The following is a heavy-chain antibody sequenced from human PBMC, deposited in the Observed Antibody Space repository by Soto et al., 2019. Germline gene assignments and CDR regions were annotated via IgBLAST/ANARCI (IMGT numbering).Heavy chain of an antibody. Sequence: VASVKVSCKASGYTFNGYYVHWVRQAPGQGLEWMGWINPNSGGTNSAQKFQGWVTMTRDTSISTAYLELSRLRSDDTAVYYCARGLVGETRYHYCGMDVWGQGTTVTVSS. J-gene: IGHJ6*02. CDR1: GYTFNGYY. V-gene: IGHV1-2*04. D-gene: IGHD1-26*01. CDR3: ARGLVGETRYHYCGMDV. CDR2: INPNSGGT.